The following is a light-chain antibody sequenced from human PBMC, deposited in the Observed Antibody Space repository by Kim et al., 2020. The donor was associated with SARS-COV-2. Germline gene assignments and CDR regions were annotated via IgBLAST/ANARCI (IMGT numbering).Light chain of an antibody. V-gene: IGLV1-47*01. CDR1: DSNIGENY. Sequence: GQRVTISCSGSDSNIGENYVYWFQQLPGAAPKLLIYRSFQRPSGVPDRFSGSKSGTLASMAISGLRSEDEADYYCATWDDSLSGVVFGGGTQLTVL. CDR2: RSF. J-gene: IGLJ2*01. CDR3: ATWDDSLSGVV.